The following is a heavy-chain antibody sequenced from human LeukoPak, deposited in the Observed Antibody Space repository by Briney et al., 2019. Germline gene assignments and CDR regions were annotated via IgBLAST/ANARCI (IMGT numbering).Heavy chain of an antibody. V-gene: IGHV3-30*03. J-gene: IGHJ4*02. CDR3: ARDLLQTFPRFSYYFDY. CDR2: ISYDGSNK. D-gene: IGHD1-26*01. CDR1: GFTFSSYG. Sequence: GGSLRLSCAASGFTFSSYGMHWVRQAPGKGLEWVAVISYDGSNKYYADSVKGRFTISRDNSKNTLYLQMNSLRAEDTAVYYCARDLLQTFPRFSYYFDYWGQGTLVTVSS.